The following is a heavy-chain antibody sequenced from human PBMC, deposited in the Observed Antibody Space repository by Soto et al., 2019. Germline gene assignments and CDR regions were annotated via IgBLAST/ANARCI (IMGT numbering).Heavy chain of an antibody. CDR3: ARDLKEYCSDGKCNWFDP. Sequence: PSETLSLTCTVPGGSISSGGYYWSWIRQHPGKGLEWIGYIYYSGSTDYNPSLKSRVTISFDASKNQISLQVRSATAADAAVYYCARDLKEYCSDGKCNWFDPWGQGTLVTV. V-gene: IGHV4-61*08. CDR1: GGSISSGGYY. J-gene: IGHJ5*02. D-gene: IGHD2-15*01. CDR2: IYYSGST.